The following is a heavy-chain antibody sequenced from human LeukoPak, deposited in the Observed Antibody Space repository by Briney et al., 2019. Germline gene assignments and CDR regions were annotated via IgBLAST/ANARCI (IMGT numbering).Heavy chain of an antibody. V-gene: IGHV3-30*02. CDR2: IKSDGSEK. D-gene: IGHD3-3*01. CDR3: VKEGSCGDVWRDM. J-gene: IGHJ4*02. Sequence: GGSLRLSCAASGFIFSNYGMHWVRQTPGMGLEWVTFIKSDGSEKDYADSVKGRFTISRDNSKSTLYLQMNSLRADDMALYHCVKEGSCGDVWRDMWGQGTLVTVSS. CDR1: GFIFSNYG.